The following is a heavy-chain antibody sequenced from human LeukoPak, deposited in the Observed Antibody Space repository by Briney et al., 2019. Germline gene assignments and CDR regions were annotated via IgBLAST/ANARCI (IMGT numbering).Heavy chain of an antibody. Sequence: GGSLRLSCAASGFTFSSYEMNWVRQAPGKGREWVSYISSSGSTIYYADSVKGRFTISRDNAKNSLYLQMNSLRAEGTAVYYCAREPYSSSWYLWFDPWGQGTLVTVSS. J-gene: IGHJ5*02. D-gene: IGHD6-13*01. V-gene: IGHV3-48*03. CDR1: GFTFSSYE. CDR3: AREPYSSSWYLWFDP. CDR2: ISSSGSTI.